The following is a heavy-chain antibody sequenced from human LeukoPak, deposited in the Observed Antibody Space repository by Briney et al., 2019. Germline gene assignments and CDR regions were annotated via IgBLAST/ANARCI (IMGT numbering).Heavy chain of an antibody. V-gene: IGHV3-23*01. D-gene: IGHD3-22*01. CDR2: ISGSGGST. J-gene: IGHJ4*02. Sequence: GGSLRLSCAASGFTFSIYAMSWVRQAPGRGLEWVSAISGSGGSTYYADSVKGRFTISRDNSKNTLYLQMNSLRAEDTAVYYCAKAKPYDSSGYYPYYFDYWGQGTLVTVSS. CDR3: AKAKPYDSSGYYPYYFDY. CDR1: GFTFSIYA.